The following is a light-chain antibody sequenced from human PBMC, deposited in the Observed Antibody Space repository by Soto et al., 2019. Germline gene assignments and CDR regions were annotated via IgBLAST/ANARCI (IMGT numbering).Light chain of an antibody. CDR1: NIGSTS. Sequence: SYELTQPPSVSVAPGKTARITCGGNNIGSTSVHWYQQKPGQAPVLVIYYDSDRPSGIPERFSGSNSGNTATLTISRVEAGEEGDFSCQVWETISDQKVFGGGPKLTAL. J-gene: IGLJ3*02. CDR2: YDS. V-gene: IGLV3-21*01. CDR3: QVWETISDQKV.